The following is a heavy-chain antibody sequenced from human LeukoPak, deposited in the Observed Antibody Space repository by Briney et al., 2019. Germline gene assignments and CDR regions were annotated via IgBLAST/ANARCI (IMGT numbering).Heavy chain of an antibody. CDR1: GFTFSSYG. D-gene: IGHD4-17*01. CDR3: AKRPKTTAGDYYYYMDV. J-gene: IGHJ6*03. Sequence: PGGSLRLSCAASGFTFSSYGMSWVRQAPGKGLEWVSAISGSGGSTYYADSVKGRFTISRDNSKNTLYLQMNSLRAEDTAVYYCAKRPKTTAGDYYYYMDVWGKGTTVTISS. V-gene: IGHV3-23*01. CDR2: ISGSGGST.